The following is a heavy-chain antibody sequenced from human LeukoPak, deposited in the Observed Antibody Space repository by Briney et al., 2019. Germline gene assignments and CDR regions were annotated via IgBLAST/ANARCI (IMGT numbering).Heavy chain of an antibody. J-gene: IGHJ4*02. CDR3: AAARSARYCSSPSCPSPHFDY. V-gene: IGHV1-58*02. CDR2: IVVGSGNT. Sequence: SVKVSCKGSGFSFTISAMQWVRQARGQRLEWIGWIVVGSGNTNYAQKFQEGVTITRDMSTSTAYMELSSLRSEDTAVYYCAAARSARYCSSPSCPSPHFDYWGQGTLVTVSS. CDR1: GFSFTISA. D-gene: IGHD2-2*01.